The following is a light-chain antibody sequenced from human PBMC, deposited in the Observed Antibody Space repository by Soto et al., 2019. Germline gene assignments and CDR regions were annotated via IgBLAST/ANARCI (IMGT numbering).Light chain of an antibody. V-gene: IGKV3-20*01. CDR2: GAS. CDR3: QQYGSSPPYT. Sequence: EIVLTQSPGTLSLSPGERATLSCRASQSVSSSYFAWYQQKPGQAPRLLIYGASSRATGLPDRISGSGSGTDFSVTISRLEPEDFAVYYCQQYGSSPPYTFGQGTKLEIK. J-gene: IGKJ2*01. CDR1: QSVSSSY.